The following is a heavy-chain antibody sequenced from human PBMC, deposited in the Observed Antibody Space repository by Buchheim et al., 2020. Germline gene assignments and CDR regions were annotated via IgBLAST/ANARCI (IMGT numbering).Heavy chain of an antibody. D-gene: IGHD3-3*01. CDR3: AKSLGQTLTTPKIVRKILGFDY. V-gene: IGHV3-23*01. J-gene: IGHJ4*02. Sequence: EVQLLESGGGLVQPGGSLRLSCAASGFTFSSYAMSWVRQAPGKGLEWVSAISGSGGSTYYADSVKGRFTISRDNSKNTLYLQMNSLRAEDTAVYYCAKSLGQTLTTPKIVRKILGFDYWGQGTL. CDR1: GFTFSSYA. CDR2: ISGSGGST.